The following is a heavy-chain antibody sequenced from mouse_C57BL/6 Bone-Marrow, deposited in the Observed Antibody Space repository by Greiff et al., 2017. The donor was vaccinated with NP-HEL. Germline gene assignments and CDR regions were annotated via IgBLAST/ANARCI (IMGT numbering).Heavy chain of an antibody. CDR1: GYTFTSYD. CDR3: ARSTHCYGSSY. CDR2: IYPRDGST. J-gene: IGHJ3*01. V-gene: IGHV1-85*01. Sequence: QVQLQQSGPELVKPGASVKLSCKASGYTFTSYDINWVQQRPGQGLEWIGWIYPRDGSTKYNEKFKGKATLTVDTSSSTAYMELHSLTSEDSAVYFCARSTHCYGSSYWGQGTLVTVSA. D-gene: IGHD1-1*01.